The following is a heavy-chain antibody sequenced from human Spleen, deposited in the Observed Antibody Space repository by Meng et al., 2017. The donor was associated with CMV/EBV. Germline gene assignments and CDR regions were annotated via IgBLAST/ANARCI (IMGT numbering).Heavy chain of an antibody. V-gene: IGHV4-34*01. Sequence: SETLSLTCAVYGGYFSGSNWNWIRQPPGKGLEWIGEITYSESTNYNPSLKSRVTISVDTSKNQFSLKLSSVTAADTAVYYCARAVAGDYWGQGALVTVSS. D-gene: IGHD3-10*01. CDR2: ITYSEST. CDR3: ARAVAGDY. CDR1: GGYFSGSN. J-gene: IGHJ4*02.